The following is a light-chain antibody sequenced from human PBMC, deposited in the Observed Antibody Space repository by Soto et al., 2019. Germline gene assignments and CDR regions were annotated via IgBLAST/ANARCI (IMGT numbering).Light chain of an antibody. J-gene: IGKJ1*01. CDR1: QSVTSRF. V-gene: IGKV3-20*01. Sequence: EIVLTQSPGTLSLSPGERATLSCRASQSVTSRFFAWYQHKPGQAPRLLMYGASSGATGIPDRFSGSVSGKDFNLNISRVEPEDSAVYYCHHYGSSMWSFGQGTKVDIK. CDR2: GAS. CDR3: HHYGSSMWS.